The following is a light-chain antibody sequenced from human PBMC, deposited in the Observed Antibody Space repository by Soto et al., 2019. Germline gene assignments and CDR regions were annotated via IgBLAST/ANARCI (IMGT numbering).Light chain of an antibody. Sequence: EIVLTQSPGTLSLSPGERATLSCRASQSVSSSYLAWYQQKPGQAPGLLFYGASSRATGIPDRFSGSGSGTDFTLTISRLEPEDFAVYYCHQYGSSPSTFGQGTKVDIK. CDR2: GAS. CDR3: HQYGSSPST. CDR1: QSVSSSY. J-gene: IGKJ1*01. V-gene: IGKV3-20*01.